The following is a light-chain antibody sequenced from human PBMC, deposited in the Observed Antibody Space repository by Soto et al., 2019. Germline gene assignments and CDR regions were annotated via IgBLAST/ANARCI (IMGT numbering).Light chain of an antibody. CDR3: QHYNSYSEA. CDR2: KAS. V-gene: IGKV1-5*03. J-gene: IGKJ1*01. Sequence: DIHMTQSPSTLSGSVGYRFTITCRASQTISSWLAWYQQKPGKDPKLLIYKASTLKSGVPSRFSGSGSGTEFTLTISRLQTDDFATYYCQHYNSYSEAFGQGTKVDI. CDR1: QTISSW.